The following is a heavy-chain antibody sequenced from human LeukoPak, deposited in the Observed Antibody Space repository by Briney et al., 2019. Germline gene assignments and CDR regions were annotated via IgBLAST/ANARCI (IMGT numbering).Heavy chain of an antibody. V-gene: IGHV1-2*02. D-gene: IGHD3-10*01. CDR1: GYTFTGYY. Sequence: GASVKVSRKASGYTFTGYYMHWVRQAPGQGLEWMGWINPNSGGTNYAQKFQGRVTMTRDTSISTAYMELSRLRSDDTAVYYCARSGLSGGSGRPSYYYYGMDVWGQGTTVTVSS. CDR2: INPNSGGT. J-gene: IGHJ6*02. CDR3: ARSGLSGGSGRPSYYYYGMDV.